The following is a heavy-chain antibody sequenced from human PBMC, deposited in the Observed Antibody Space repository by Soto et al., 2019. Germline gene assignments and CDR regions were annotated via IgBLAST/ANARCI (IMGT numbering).Heavy chain of an antibody. CDR3: ARESEDLTSIFAY. CDR1: GFTLTRYS. Sequence: GGSLRLSCAASGFTLTRYSMNWVRQAPGRGLEWVSSISSTTNYIYYGDSMKGRFTISRDNAKNSLYLEMNSLRAEDTAVYYCARESEDLTSIFAYSAQGTLVTVSS. CDR2: ISSTTNYI. V-gene: IGHV3-21*06. J-gene: IGHJ4*02.